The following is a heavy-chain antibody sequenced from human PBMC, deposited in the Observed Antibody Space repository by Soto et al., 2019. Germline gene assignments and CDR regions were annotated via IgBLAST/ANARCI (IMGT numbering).Heavy chain of an antibody. Sequence: GASVKVSCKASGGTLSSYAISWVRQAPGQGLEWTGGIIPILGIANYAQKFQGRVTITADKSTSTAYMELSSLRSEDTAVYYCAGELRGADAFDIWGQGTMVTVSS. D-gene: IGHD1-26*01. CDR1: GGTLSSYA. CDR2: IIPILGIA. J-gene: IGHJ3*02. CDR3: AGELRGADAFDI. V-gene: IGHV1-69*10.